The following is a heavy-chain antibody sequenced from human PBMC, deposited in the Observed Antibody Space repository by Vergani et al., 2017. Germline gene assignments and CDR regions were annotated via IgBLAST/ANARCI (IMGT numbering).Heavy chain of an antibody. CDR1: GGPIGSSK. Sequence: QVQLQESGQGLLKPSEPLSFTCPVPGGPIGSSKWSWIGQHPGRGLEWIGYIYYSGSTNSNPSLKGRVTISVDTSKNQFSLKLSYVTAADTAVYYCARGESLMGATSGYDYWGQGTLVTVSS. CDR3: ARGESLMGATSGYDY. V-gene: IGHV4-59*01. J-gene: IGHJ4*02. CDR2: IYYSGST. D-gene: IGHD1-26*01.